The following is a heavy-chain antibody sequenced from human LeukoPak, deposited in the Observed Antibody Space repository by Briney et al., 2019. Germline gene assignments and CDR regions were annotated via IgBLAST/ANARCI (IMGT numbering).Heavy chain of an antibody. Sequence: SVTLSCKASGATFSSYSISWVRQAPGQGLERKGGIIPISSTTNYEQKFQGRLRIAADESTSTAYMELSRLRSEDTAVYSCATSRYCDTTICYRLYGMDVWGQGTTVTVSS. V-gene: IGHV1-69*13. CDR3: ATSRYCDTTICYRLYGMDV. D-gene: IGHD2-2*01. CDR2: IIPISSTT. J-gene: IGHJ6*02. CDR1: GATFSSYS.